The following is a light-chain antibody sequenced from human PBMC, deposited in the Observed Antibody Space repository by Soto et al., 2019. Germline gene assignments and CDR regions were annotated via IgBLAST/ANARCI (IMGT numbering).Light chain of an antibody. Sequence: DIQMTQSPSSLSASVGDRVSITCRAIQSINRYLNWYQKKPRRAPKLLVYAASSLQSRVPSRFSGSGAETDITLTISSLLHEDFATYSCHQSYSTQCNVGQGKKLEIK. CDR1: QSINRY. CDR2: AAS. J-gene: IGKJ2*02. CDR3: HQSYSTQCN. V-gene: IGKV1-39*01.